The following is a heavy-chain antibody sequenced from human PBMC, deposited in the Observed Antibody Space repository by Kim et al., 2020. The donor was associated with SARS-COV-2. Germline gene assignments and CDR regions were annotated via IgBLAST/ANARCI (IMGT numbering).Heavy chain of an antibody. CDR2: FSGSGGSA. CDR3: AKDPSIVVVPEPAHFDY. Sequence: GGSLRLSCAASGFTFSSYAMSWVRQAPGKGLEWVSAFSGSGGSAFYADSVKGRFTISRDNSKNTLYLQMNRLRAEDTAVYYCAKDPSIVVVPEPAHFDYWGRGTLLTVSS. V-gene: IGHV3-23*01. J-gene: IGHJ4*02. CDR1: GFTFSSYA. D-gene: IGHD2-2*01.